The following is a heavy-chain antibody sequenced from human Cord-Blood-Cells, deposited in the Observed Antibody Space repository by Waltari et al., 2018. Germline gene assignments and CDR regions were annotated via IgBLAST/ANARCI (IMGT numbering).Heavy chain of an antibody. CDR2: IYYRGST. J-gene: IGHJ5*02. D-gene: IGHD7-27*01. CDR3: ARDPSLTNWGSPCWFDP. CDR1: GGSISSGGYY. V-gene: IGHV4-31*03. Sequence: QVQLQESGPGLVKPSQTLSLTCTVSGGSISSGGYYWSWIRPHPGKGLEWIGYIYYRGSTYYNPSLNSRVTISVDTSKNQFSLKVSSVTAADTAVYYCARDPSLTNWGSPCWFDPWGQGTLVTVSS.